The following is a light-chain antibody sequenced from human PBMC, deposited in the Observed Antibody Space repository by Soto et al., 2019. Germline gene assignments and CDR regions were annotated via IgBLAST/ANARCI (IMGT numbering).Light chain of an antibody. J-gene: IGLJ1*01. CDR1: SSDVGGYNH. CDR3: CSYAGSYTPVV. V-gene: IGLV2-11*01. CDR2: DVS. Sequence: QSVLPQPRSVSGSPGQSVTISCTGTSSDVGGYNHVSWYQQHPGKAPKLMIYDVSKRPSGVPDRFSGSKSGNTASLTISGLQAEDEADYYCCSYAGSYTPVVFGTGTKLTVL.